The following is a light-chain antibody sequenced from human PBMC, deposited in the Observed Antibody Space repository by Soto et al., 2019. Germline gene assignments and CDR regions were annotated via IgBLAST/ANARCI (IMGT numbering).Light chain of an antibody. V-gene: IGKV3-20*01. CDR1: HSVSSNY. Sequence: DTVLTQSPGTLSLSPGERATLSCRASHSVSSNYVAWYQQKPGQAPRLLIYGASSRATGIPDRFSGSGSGTDFTLTISRLEPEDFAVYYCQQYDSSPPVTFGGGTKVDIK. CDR3: QQYDSSPPVT. CDR2: GAS. J-gene: IGKJ4*01.